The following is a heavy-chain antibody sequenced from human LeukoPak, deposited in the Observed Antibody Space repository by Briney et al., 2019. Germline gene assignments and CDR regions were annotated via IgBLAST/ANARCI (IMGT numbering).Heavy chain of an antibody. CDR1: GGTFSNYA. CDR2: IIPIFGTA. J-gene: IGHJ4*02. CDR3: ARESGSSGYYYFDY. Sequence: SVKVSCKASGGTFSNYAISWVRQAPGQGLEWMGGIIPIFGTANYAQKFQGRVTITTDESTSTAYMELSSLRSEDTAVYYCARESGSSGYYYFDYWGQGTLVTVSS. D-gene: IGHD3-22*01. V-gene: IGHV1-69*05.